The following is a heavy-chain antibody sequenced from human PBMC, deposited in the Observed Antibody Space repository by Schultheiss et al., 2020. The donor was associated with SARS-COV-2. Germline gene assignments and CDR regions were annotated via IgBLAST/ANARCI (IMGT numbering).Heavy chain of an antibody. CDR1: GFTFSSYG. V-gene: IGHV3-30*18. CDR2: ISYDGSNK. Sequence: GGSLRLSCAASGFTFSSYGMHWVRQAPGKGLEWVAVISYDGSNKYYADSVKGRFTISRDNSKNTLYLQMNSLRAEDTAVYYCAKLRFYSGSYYDYWGQGTLVTVSS. J-gene: IGHJ4*02. CDR3: AKLRFYSGSYYDY. D-gene: IGHD1-26*01.